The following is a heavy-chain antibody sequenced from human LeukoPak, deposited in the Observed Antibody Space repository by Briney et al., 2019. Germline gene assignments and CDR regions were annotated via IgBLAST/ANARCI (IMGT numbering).Heavy chain of an antibody. D-gene: IGHD3-9*01. V-gene: IGHV3-7*03. Sequence: GGSLRLSCAASGFTFSSYWMSWVRQAPGKGLEWVANIKQDGSEKYYVDSVKGRFTISRDNAKNSLYLQTNSLRAEDTAVYYCARDQRYFDWLFPGSYFDYWGQGTLVTVSS. CDR1: GFTFSSYW. CDR2: IKQDGSEK. CDR3: ARDQRYFDWLFPGSYFDY. J-gene: IGHJ4*02.